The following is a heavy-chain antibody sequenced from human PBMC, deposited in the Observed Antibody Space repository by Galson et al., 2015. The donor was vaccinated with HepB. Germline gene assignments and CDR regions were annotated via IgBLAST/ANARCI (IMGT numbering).Heavy chain of an antibody. CDR1: GYTFTSYA. Sequence: SVKVSCKASGYTFTSYAMNWVRQAPGQGLEWMGWINTKTGNPTYAQGFTGRFVFSLDTSVSTAYLHISSLEAEDTAVYYCARAQSSAWYNWCDSWGQGTLVTVSS. CDR2: INTKTGNP. V-gene: IGHV7-4-1*02. J-gene: IGHJ5*01. D-gene: IGHD6-13*01. CDR3: ARAQSSAWYNWCDS.